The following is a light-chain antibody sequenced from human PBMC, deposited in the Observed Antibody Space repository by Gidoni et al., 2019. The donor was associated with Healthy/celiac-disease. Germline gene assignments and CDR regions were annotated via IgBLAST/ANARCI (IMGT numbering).Light chain of an antibody. CDR3: QQYGSSVT. V-gene: IGKV3-20*01. CDR2: GAS. CDR1: QSVSSNY. J-gene: IGKJ1*01. Sequence: EIVLTPSPGDLSLSPGERATLSCRASQSVSSNYLAWYQQKPGQAPRLLIYGASSRATGIPDRFRGSGSGTDFTLTISRLEPEDFAVYYCQQYGSSVTFGQXTKVEIK.